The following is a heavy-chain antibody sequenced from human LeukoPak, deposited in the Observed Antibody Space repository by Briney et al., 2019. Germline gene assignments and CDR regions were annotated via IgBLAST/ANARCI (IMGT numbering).Heavy chain of an antibody. J-gene: IGHJ4*02. CDR2: INPQTGAT. CDR3: ARGGDDSGLYFAY. Sequence: ASVKVSCKASGYTFTGFYIHWVRQAPGQGLESIAWINPQTGATNYAQKFKGRITTTRDLSITTAYMEVTTLRSDDTAVYYCARGGDDSGLYFAYWGQGTLVTVSS. V-gene: IGHV1-2*02. CDR1: GYTFTGFY. D-gene: IGHD3-22*01.